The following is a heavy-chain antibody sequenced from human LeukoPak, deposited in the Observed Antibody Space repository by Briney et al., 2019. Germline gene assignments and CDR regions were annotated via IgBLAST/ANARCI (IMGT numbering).Heavy chain of an antibody. CDR3: ARRSAVAGTLDY. V-gene: IGHV3-74*01. Sequence: PGGSLRLSCEASGFTFNTYSMNWVRQAPGKGLVWVSRIKSDGSSTSYADSVKGRFTISRDNAKNTLYLQMNSLRAEDTAVYYCARRSAVAGTLDYWGQGTPVTVSS. D-gene: IGHD6-19*01. CDR1: GFTFNTYS. J-gene: IGHJ4*02. CDR2: IKSDGSST.